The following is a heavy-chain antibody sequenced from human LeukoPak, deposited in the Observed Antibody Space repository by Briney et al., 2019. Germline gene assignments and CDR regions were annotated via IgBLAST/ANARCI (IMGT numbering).Heavy chain of an antibody. CDR1: GFTVSSNY. J-gene: IGHJ4*02. D-gene: IGHD4-11*01. CDR2: IYSGGST. CDR3: AKALTTQYYFDY. Sequence: GGSLRLSCAASGFTVSSNYMSWVRQAPGKGLEWVSIIYSGGSTYYADSVKGRFTISRDNSKNTLYLQMNSLRAEDTAVYYCAKALTTQYYFDYWGQGTLVTVSS. V-gene: IGHV3-53*01.